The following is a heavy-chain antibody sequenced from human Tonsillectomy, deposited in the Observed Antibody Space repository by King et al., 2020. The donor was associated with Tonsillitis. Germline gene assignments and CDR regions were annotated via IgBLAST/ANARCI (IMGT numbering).Heavy chain of an antibody. CDR1: GFTFSSYD. CDR3: ARDLCYYDSSGYYYYYGMDV. CDR2: IGTAGDT. V-gene: IGHV3-13*01. J-gene: IGHJ6*02. Sequence: VQLVESGGGLVQPGGSLRLSCAASGFTFSSYDMHWVRQATGKGLEWVSAIGTAGDTYYPGSVKGRFTISRENAKNSLYLQMNSLRAGDTAVYYCARDLCYYDSSGYYYYYGMDVWGQGTTVTVSS. D-gene: IGHD3-22*01.